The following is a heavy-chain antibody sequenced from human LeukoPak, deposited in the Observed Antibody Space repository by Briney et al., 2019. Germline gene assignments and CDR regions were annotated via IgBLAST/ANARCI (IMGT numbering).Heavy chain of an antibody. CDR2: IGSDGSGT. J-gene: IGHJ4*02. D-gene: IGHD3-10*01. V-gene: IGHV3-74*01. CDR1: GFSLSGYW. CDR3: ARGPRGGTLDF. Sequence: GGSLRLSCAASGFSLSGYWMHWVRQIPGKGLMWVARIGSDGSGTTYADSVKGRFTITRDNAKNTLYLQMNSLSAEDTAVYYCARGPRGGTLDFWGQGTLVTVSS.